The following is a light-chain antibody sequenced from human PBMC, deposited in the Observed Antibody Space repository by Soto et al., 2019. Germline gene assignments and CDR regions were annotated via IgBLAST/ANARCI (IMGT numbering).Light chain of an antibody. J-gene: IGKJ2*01. CDR1: QSVSSY. CDR2: DAS. V-gene: IGKV3-11*01. CDR3: QQRSNWPSYT. Sequence: EIVLTQSPATLSLSPGERATLSCRASQSVSSYLAWYQQKPGQAPRLLIYDASNRATGIPAMFSGSGSWTDFPLTISSLEPEDFAVYYCQQRSNWPSYTFGQGTKLEIK.